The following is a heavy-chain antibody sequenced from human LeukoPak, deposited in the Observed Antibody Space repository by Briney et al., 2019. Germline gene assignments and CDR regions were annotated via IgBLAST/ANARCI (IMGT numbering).Heavy chain of an antibody. CDR3: ARRYCSGGSCSSVYFDS. CDR1: GGSISSSSYY. J-gene: IGHJ4*02. V-gene: IGHV4-39*07. Sequence: SETLSLTCTVSGGSISSSSYYWGWIRQPPGKGLEWIGSIYYSGSTYYNPSLKSRVTISVDTSKNQFSLKLSSVTAADTAVYYCARRYCSGGSCSSVYFDSWGQGTLVIVSS. D-gene: IGHD2-15*01. CDR2: IYYSGST.